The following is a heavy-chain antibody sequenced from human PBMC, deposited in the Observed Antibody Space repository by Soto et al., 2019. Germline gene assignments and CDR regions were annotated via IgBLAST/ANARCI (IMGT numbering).Heavy chain of an antibody. D-gene: IGHD1-26*01. V-gene: IGHV3-66*01. CDR1: GFTVSSDY. CDR2: IHSGGST. J-gene: IGHJ5*02. Sequence: PGGSLRLSCAGSGFTVSSDYMTWVRQSPGKGLEWVSVIHSGGSTYYAESVKGRFTISRDNAKNSLHLQMNSLRAEDTAIYHCARDQGGSYDSWFDPWGQGTLVTVSS. CDR3: ARDQGGSYDSWFDP.